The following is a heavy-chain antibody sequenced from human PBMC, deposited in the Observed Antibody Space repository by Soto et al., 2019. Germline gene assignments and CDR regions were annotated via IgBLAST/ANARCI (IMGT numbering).Heavy chain of an antibody. Sequence: SETLSLTCTVSGGSISTGGYYWNWIRQHPGKGLEWIGYIYYSGSTYYNPSLKSRITISVDTSKNQFSLKLSSVTAADTAVYYCAESRYGYNYGYFDYWGQGTLVTVSS. CDR1: GGSISTGGYY. CDR3: AESRYGYNYGYFDY. D-gene: IGHD5-12*01. J-gene: IGHJ4*02. CDR2: IYYSGST. V-gene: IGHV4-31*03.